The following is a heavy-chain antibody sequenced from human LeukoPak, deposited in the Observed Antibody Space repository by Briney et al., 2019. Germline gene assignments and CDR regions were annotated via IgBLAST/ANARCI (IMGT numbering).Heavy chain of an antibody. CDR2: ISGSGGST. CDR1: GFTCSSYA. D-gene: IGHD6-13*01. CDR3: ARGQPGVAAAGNLDY. J-gene: IGHJ4*02. V-gene: IGHV3-23*01. Sequence: PGGSLRLSCAASGFTCSSYAMSWVRQAPGKGLEWVSAISGSGGSTYYADSVKGRFTISRDNSKNTLYLQMNSLRAEDTAVYYCARGQPGVAAAGNLDYWGQGTLVTVSS.